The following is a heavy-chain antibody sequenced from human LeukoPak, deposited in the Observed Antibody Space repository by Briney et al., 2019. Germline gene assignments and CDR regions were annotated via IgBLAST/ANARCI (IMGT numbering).Heavy chain of an antibody. Sequence: PSETLSLTCTVYVGSISSGSYYWSWIRQPAGKGLEWIGRIYTSGSTNYNPSLKSRVTVSVDTSKNQFSLKLSSVTAADTAVYYCARGRRDLCSSTSCYTYWFDPWGQGTLVTVSS. CDR2: IYTSGST. CDR3: ARGRRDLCSSTSCYTYWFDP. V-gene: IGHV4-61*02. D-gene: IGHD2-2*02. J-gene: IGHJ5*02. CDR1: VGSISSGSYY.